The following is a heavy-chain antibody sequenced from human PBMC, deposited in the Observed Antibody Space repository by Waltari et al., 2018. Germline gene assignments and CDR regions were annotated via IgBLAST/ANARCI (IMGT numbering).Heavy chain of an antibody. CDR1: GFTFGIYW. D-gene: IGHD4-17*01. V-gene: IGHV3-7*01. CDR2: KKPDGGET. Sequence: QLVESGGGLVQPGGSLRLSCVVPGFTFGIYWMCWVRQTPGKGLEWVAKKKPDGGETYSVDSVKGRFTISRDNAKNSLYLQMNSLRVEDTAVYYCARDDGVRTVDYWGQGTLVIVSS. CDR3: ARDDGVRTVDY. J-gene: IGHJ4*02.